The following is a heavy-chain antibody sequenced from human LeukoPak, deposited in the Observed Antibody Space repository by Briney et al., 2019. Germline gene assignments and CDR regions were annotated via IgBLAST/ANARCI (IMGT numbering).Heavy chain of an antibody. CDR3: ARSNLAQLDY. Sequence: GRSLRLSCAASGFTFSSYAMHWVRQAPGKGLEWVAVISYDGSNKYYADSVKGRFTISRDNYKNTLYLQLNSLRAEDTAVYYCARSNLAQLDYWGQGTLVTVSS. D-gene: IGHD1-14*01. J-gene: IGHJ4*02. CDR1: GFTFSSYA. V-gene: IGHV3-30*04. CDR2: ISYDGSNK.